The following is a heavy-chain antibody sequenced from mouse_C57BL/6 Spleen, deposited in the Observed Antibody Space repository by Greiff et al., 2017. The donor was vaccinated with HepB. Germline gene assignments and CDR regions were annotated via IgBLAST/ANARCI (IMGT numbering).Heavy chain of an antibody. J-gene: IGHJ1*03. CDR2: INPNNGGT. V-gene: IGHV1-26*01. CDR1: GYTFTDYY. Sequence: EVQLQQSGPELVKPGASVKISCKASGYTFTDYYMNWVKQSHGKSLEWIGDINPNNGGTSYNQKFKGKATLTVDKSSSTAYMELRSLTSEDSAVYYCARSGYYDYERGYFDVWGTGTTVTVSS. CDR3: ARSGYYDYERGYFDV. D-gene: IGHD2-4*01.